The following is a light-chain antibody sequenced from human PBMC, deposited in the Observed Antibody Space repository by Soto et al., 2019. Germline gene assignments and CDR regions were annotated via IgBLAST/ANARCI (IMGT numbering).Light chain of an antibody. J-gene: IGLJ3*02. V-gene: IGLV2-8*01. CDR2: RVS. CDR3: TSYAGISRLWV. CDR1: SSDIGTYNF. Sequence: QSALTQPPSASGSPGQSVTISCTGTSSDIGTYNFVSWYQQHPVSAPKLIIFRVSERPSGVPDRFSGSKSGNTASLTVSGVQAEDEADYYCTSYAGISRLWVFGGGTKLTVL.